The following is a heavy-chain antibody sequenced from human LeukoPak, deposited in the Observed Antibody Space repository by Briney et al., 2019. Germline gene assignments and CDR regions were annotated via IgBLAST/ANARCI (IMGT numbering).Heavy chain of an antibody. V-gene: IGHV3-66*01. J-gene: IGHJ4*02. CDR3: ARDHARDYDDYHLVFDS. Sequence: PGGSLRLSCAASGFTVSSNYMSWVRQAPGKGLEWVSVIYSGGSTYYADSVKGRFTISRDNSKNTLYLQMNSLRAEDTAVYYCARDHARDYDDYHLVFDSWGQGTLVTVSS. CDR2: IYSGGST. CDR1: GFTVSSNY. D-gene: IGHD4-17*01.